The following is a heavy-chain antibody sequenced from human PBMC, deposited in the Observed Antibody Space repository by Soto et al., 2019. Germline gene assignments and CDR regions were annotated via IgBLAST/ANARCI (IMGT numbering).Heavy chain of an antibody. V-gene: IGHV3-30-3*01. CDR3: ARDLAYCGGDCYQPYYYYGMDV. D-gene: IGHD2-21*02. J-gene: IGHJ6*02. CDR2: ISYDGSNK. Sequence: GGSLRLSCAASGFTFSSYAMHWVRQAPGKGLEWVAVISYDGSNKYYADSVKGRFTISRDNSKNTLYLQMNSLRAEDTAVYYCARDLAYCGGDCYQPYYYYGMDVWGQGTTVTVSS. CDR1: GFTFSSYA.